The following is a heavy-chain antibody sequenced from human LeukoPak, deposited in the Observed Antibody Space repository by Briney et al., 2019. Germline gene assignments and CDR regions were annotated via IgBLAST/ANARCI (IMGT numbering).Heavy chain of an antibody. CDR2: IIPIFGTA. CDR3: AKAPYYYDSSGLPLVDY. J-gene: IGHJ4*02. D-gene: IGHD3-22*01. CDR1: GGTFSSYA. V-gene: IGHV1-69*01. Sequence: GSSVKVSCKASGGTFSSYAISWVRQAPGQGLEWMGGIIPIFGTANYAQKFQGRVTITADESTSTAYMELSSLRSEDTAVYYCAKAPYYYDSSGLPLVDYWGQGTLVTVSS.